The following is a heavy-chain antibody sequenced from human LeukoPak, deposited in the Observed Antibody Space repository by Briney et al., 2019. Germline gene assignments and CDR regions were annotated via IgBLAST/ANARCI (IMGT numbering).Heavy chain of an antibody. V-gene: IGHV4-30-4*01. CDR1: GGSNTRRDYF. Sequence: PSQTLSLTCTVSGGSNTRRDYFWSWVRQPPGEGLEWIGYIYYSGKTYSNPSLKSRVTMSIDPTKKLFSLKLSSVTAADTALYYCARGSDSQSYYYMGVWGNGTTVTVSS. J-gene: IGHJ6*03. CDR2: IYYSGKT. CDR3: ARGSDSQSYYYMGV. D-gene: IGHD2-15*01.